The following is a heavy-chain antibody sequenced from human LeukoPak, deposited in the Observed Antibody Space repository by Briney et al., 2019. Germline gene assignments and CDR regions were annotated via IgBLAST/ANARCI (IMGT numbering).Heavy chain of an antibody. CDR1: GFTFSSYW. D-gene: IGHD4-23*01. CDR3: ARGGGPDFFDP. J-gene: IGHJ5*02. Sequence: GGSLRLSCAASGFTFSSYWMSWVRQAPGKGLEWLANIKQDGSEKYYVDSVKGRFTISRDNTKNSLYLHMNSLRAEDTAVYYCARGGGPDFFDPWGQGTLVTVSS. V-gene: IGHV3-7*04. CDR2: IKQDGSEK.